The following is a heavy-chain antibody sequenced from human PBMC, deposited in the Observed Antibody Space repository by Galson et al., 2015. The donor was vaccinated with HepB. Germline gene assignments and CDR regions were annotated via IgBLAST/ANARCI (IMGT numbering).Heavy chain of an antibody. CDR1: GDSFTSYW. CDR3: ARGNYGGTAPYFDY. V-gene: IGHV5-51*03. J-gene: IGHJ4*02. Sequence: QSGAAVTRPGESLMITCTGSGDSFTSYWIGWVRQMPGKGLEGIGIIDPGDSDTRYSPSFHGQVTISADKSIRTAYLQWSSLKASDTAMYYCARGNYGGTAPYFDYWGQGTLVTVSS. D-gene: IGHD4-23*01. CDR2: IDPGDSDT.